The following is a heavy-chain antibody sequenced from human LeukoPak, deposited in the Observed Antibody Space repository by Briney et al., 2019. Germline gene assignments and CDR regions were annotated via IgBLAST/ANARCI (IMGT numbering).Heavy chain of an antibody. V-gene: IGHV3-23*01. Sequence: GGSLRLSCAASGFTFSTFAMIWVRQPPGKGLEWVSSIFPSGGEIHYADSVRGRFTISRDNAKSTLSLQMNSLRDEDTAVYYCAKGILGAAAGPYPSDYWGQGTLVTVSS. CDR1: GFTFSTFA. CDR3: AKGILGAAAGPYPSDY. CDR2: IFPSGGEI. J-gene: IGHJ4*02. D-gene: IGHD6-13*01.